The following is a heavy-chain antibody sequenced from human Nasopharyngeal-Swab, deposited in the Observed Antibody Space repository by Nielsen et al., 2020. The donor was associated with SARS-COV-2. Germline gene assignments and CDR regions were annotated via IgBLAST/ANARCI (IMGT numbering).Heavy chain of an antibody. Sequence: VRQAPGKGLEWVAVISYDGSNKYYADSVKGRFTISRDNSKNTLYLQMNSLRAEDTAVYYCVRVSSSSTTNWFDPWGQGTLVTVSS. CDR3: VRVSSSSTTNWFDP. J-gene: IGHJ5*02. D-gene: IGHD6-6*01. V-gene: IGHV3-30*03. CDR2: ISYDGSNK.